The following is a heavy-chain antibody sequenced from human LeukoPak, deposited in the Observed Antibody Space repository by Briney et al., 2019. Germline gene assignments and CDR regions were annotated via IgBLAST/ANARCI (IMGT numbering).Heavy chain of an antibody. J-gene: IGHJ3*02. CDR1: GGSISGYY. CDR3: ARTTPYDAFDI. V-gene: IGHV4-4*07. Sequence: SETLSLTCTVSGGSISGYYWNWIRQPAGKGLEWIGRIHLSGSTNYSPSLKSRVTMSVDTSKSQFSLKLTSMTAADTAVYYCARTTPYDAFDIWGQGTMVTVSS. CDR2: IHLSGST. D-gene: IGHD1-1*01.